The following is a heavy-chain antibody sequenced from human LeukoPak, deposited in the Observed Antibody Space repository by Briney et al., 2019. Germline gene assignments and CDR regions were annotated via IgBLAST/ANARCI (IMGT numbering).Heavy chain of an antibody. Sequence: GGSLRLSCAASGFTFSSYGMHWVRQAPGKGLEWVAVISYDGSNKYYADSVKGRFTISRDNSKNTLYLQMSSLRAEDTAVYYCAKLSGYCSSTSCQADYWGQGTLVTVSS. CDR2: ISYDGSNK. CDR3: AKLSGYCSSTSCQADY. V-gene: IGHV3-30*18. D-gene: IGHD2-2*03. J-gene: IGHJ4*02. CDR1: GFTFSSYG.